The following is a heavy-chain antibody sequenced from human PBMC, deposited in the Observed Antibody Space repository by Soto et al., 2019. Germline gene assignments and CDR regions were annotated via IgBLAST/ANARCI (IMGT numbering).Heavy chain of an antibody. CDR2: INKDASEK. CDR3: SRSLID. V-gene: IGHV3-7*04. CDR1: GFTFSTSW. J-gene: IGHJ4*02. Sequence: EVQLVEAGGDLLQPGGSLRLSCVASGFTFSTSWMDWVRQAPGKGLEWLANINKDASEKYYVDSVGGRFTVSRDNAKNSVYLQMNSLRAEDTAVYFCSRSLIDWGQGILVTVSS.